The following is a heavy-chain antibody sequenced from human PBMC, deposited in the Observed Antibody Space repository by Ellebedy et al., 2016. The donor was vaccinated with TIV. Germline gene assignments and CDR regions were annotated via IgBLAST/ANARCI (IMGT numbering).Heavy chain of an antibody. D-gene: IGHD6-19*01. J-gene: IGHJ3*01. CDR1: GDTVSSNSAT. CDR2: TYYTSKWHN. CDR3: ARVRGRGWSSGPFYL. V-gene: IGHV6-1*01. Sequence: MPSETLSLTCAISGDTVSSNSATWNWIRQSPSRGLEWLGRTYYTSKWHNDYAVSVKSRITINPDTSKNQFSLQLNSVTPEDTAVYYCARVRGRGWSSGPFYLWGQGTVVTVSS.